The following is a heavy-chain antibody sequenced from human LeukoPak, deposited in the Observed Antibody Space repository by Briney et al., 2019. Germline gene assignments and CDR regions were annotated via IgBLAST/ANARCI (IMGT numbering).Heavy chain of an antibody. J-gene: IGHJ4*02. Sequence: GASVKVSCKASGYSFTDYYIHWVRQARGQGLEWMGWINPNNGDTNYAQTFQGRVTMTRDTSISTAYMDLNRLISDDTAVYYCARDFDGRDYAGLWSHPAIPYFDYWGQGSLVTVSS. V-gene: IGHV1-2*02. CDR1: GYSFTDYY. D-gene: IGHD3-10*01. CDR2: INPNNGDT. CDR3: ARDFDGRDYAGLWSHPAIPYFDY.